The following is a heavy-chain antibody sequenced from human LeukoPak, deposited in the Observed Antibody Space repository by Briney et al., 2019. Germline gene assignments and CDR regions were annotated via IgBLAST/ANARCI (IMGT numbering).Heavy chain of an antibody. Sequence: ASVKVSCKASGYTFTGYYMHWVRQAPGQGLEWMGGIIPIFGTANYAQKFQGRVTITADKSTSTAYMELSSLRSEDTAVYYCARDGGYSYTDAFDIWGQGTMVTVSS. V-gene: IGHV1-69*06. CDR1: GYTFTGYY. CDR3: ARDGGYSYTDAFDI. J-gene: IGHJ3*02. D-gene: IGHD5-18*01. CDR2: IIPIFGTA.